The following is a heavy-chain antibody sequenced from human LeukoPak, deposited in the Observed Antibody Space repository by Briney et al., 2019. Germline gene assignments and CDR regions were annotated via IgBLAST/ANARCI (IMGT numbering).Heavy chain of an antibody. Sequence: PGGSLRLSCAASGFTFSSYGMHWVRQAPGKGLEWVAVIWYDGSNKYYADSVKGRFTISRDNFKNTLYLQMNSLRAEDTAVYYCAKDLARTAYYYYYMDVWGKGTTVTVSS. CDR3: AKDLARTAYYYYYMDV. D-gene: IGHD5-18*01. J-gene: IGHJ6*03. V-gene: IGHV3-33*06. CDR2: IWYDGSNK. CDR1: GFTFSSYG.